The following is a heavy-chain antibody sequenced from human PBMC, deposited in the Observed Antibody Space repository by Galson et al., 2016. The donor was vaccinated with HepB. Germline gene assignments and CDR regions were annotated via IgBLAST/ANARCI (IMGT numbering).Heavy chain of an antibody. Sequence: SLRLSCAASGFSFNSYPMHWVRQAPGKGLQWVAVISFDGSNTYYADSVRGRFTISRDNSKNTVYLQMNRVRPEDTGLYYCARDLTYSGYVGYFDQWGQGALVTVSS. D-gene: IGHD5-12*01. CDR3: ARDLTYSGYVGYFDQ. CDR2: ISFDGSNT. J-gene: IGHJ4*02. V-gene: IGHV3-30-3*01. CDR1: GFSFNSYP.